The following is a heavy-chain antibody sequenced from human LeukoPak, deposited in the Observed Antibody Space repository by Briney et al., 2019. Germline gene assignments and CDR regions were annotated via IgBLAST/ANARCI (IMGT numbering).Heavy chain of an antibody. CDR2: ISSTSATI. V-gene: IGHV3-48*04. CDR3: ARASVGYSLFDY. CDR1: GFTFSVFS. D-gene: IGHD2-15*01. J-gene: IGHJ4*02. Sequence: GGSLGLSCAASGFTFSVFSMNWVRQAPGKGLEWISYISSTSATIYYADSVRGRFTISRDNAKNSLYLQMNSLRADDTAVYHCARASVGYSLFDYWGQGTLVTVSS.